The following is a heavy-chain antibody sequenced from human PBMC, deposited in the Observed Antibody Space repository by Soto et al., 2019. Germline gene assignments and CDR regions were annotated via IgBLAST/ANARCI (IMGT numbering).Heavy chain of an antibody. CDR3: ARSTTVTTYWFDP. D-gene: IGHD4-17*01. V-gene: IGHV4-30-4*01. CDR1: GGSISSGDYY. CDR2: IYYSGNT. J-gene: IGHJ5*02. Sequence: SETLSLTCTVSGGSISSGDYYWSWIRQPPGKGLEWIGYIYYSGNTYYNPSLKSRVTISVDTSKNQFSLKLSSVTAADTAVYYCARSTTVTTYWFDPWGQGTLVTVSS.